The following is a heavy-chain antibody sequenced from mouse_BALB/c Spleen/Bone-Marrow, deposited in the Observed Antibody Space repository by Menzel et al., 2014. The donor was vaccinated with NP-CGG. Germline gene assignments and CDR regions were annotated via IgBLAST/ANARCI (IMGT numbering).Heavy chain of an antibody. Sequence: EVHLVESGGGLAQPGGSRKLSCAASGFTFSSFGMHWVRQAPEKGLEWVAYISSGSSTIYYADTVKGRFTISRDNPKNTLFLQMTSLRSEDTAMYYCARYGNYFYAMDYWGQGTSITVSS. CDR1: GFTFSSFG. D-gene: IGHD2-1*01. V-gene: IGHV5-17*02. CDR3: ARYGNYFYAMDY. CDR2: ISSGSSTI. J-gene: IGHJ4*01.